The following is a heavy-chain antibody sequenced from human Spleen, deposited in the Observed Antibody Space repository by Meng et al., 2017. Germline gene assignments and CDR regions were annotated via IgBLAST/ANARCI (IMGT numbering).Heavy chain of an antibody. Sequence: QGQLQGSGPGLVKPSGTLSLTCAVSGGSITSSNWWSWVRQSPKKGLEWIGEIFHSGSTSYNPSLRSRVTISVDKSKNHFSLRLSSVTAADTAVYYCAKEASGHYYDTTDKSNWFDPWGQGTLVTVSS. V-gene: IGHV4-4*02. CDR2: IFHSGST. CDR3: AKEASGHYYDTTDKSNWFDP. CDR1: GGSITSSNW. D-gene: IGHD3-22*01. J-gene: IGHJ5*02.